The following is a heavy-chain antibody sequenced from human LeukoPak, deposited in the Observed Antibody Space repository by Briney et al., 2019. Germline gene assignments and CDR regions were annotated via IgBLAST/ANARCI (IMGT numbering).Heavy chain of an antibody. D-gene: IGHD1-26*01. CDR1: GGSLTIYI. Sequence: SETLSLTCTVSGGSLTIYIWTCLRQSAARGLECVRRIAARWSTNSHPPLNSRVTVPVDTSKNQFSLKMSSVTPADTAVDYCARDELGWGGNNWFDPWGQGALVPVSS. CDR2: IAARWST. CDR3: ARDELGWGGNNWFDP. V-gene: IGHV4-4*07. J-gene: IGHJ5*02.